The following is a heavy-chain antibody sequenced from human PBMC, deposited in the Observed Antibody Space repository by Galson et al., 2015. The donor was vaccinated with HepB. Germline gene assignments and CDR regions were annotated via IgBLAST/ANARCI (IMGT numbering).Heavy chain of an antibody. D-gene: IGHD3-3*01. CDR1: GFTFSSYG. CDR3: ARDPDRGYYDFWSGYYPYGMDV. CDR2: ISYDGSNK. Sequence: SLRLSCAASGFTFSSYGMHWVRQAPGKGLEWVAVISYDGSNKYYADSVKGRFTISRDNSKNTLYLQMNSLRAEDTAVYYCARDPDRGYYDFWSGYYPYGMDVWGQGTTVTVSS. V-gene: IGHV3-30*03. J-gene: IGHJ6*02.